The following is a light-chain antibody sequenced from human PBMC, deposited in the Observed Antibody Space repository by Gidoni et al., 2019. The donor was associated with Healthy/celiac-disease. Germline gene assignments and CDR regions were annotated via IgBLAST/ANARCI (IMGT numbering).Light chain of an antibody. CDR3: QQSYRTRWT. J-gene: IGKJ1*01. CDR2: AAS. V-gene: IGKV1-39*01. CDR1: QSISSH. Sequence: DIQMTQAPSSLSASVGDRVTITCRASQSISSHLNWYQQKPGKAPKLLIYAASSLQSGVPSRFSGSGSGTDFTLTIRSLQPEDFATYYCQQSYRTRWTFGQGTKVEIK.